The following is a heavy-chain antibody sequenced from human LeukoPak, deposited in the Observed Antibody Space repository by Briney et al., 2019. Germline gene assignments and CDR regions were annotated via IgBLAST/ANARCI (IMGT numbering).Heavy chain of an antibody. D-gene: IGHD6-25*01. V-gene: IGHV3-30-3*01. CDR3: ANIIRKYTSGYYYFDY. Sequence: GGSLRLSCAASEFTFSSYAMHWVRQAPGKGLEWVAAISFDGNNEYYADSVKGRCTISRDNSKNTLYLQMNSMRAEDTAVYYCANIIRKYTSGYYYFDYWGQGTLVTVSS. CDR2: ISFDGNNE. J-gene: IGHJ4*02. CDR1: EFTFSSYA.